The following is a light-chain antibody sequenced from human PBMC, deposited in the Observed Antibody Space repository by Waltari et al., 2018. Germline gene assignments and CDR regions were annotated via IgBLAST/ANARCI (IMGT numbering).Light chain of an antibody. CDR1: QSGGRY. Sequence: EIVLTQYPGTMSLSPGVRATLSCRASQSGGRYLAWYQKKPGQAPRLRIYDASTRATGIPDRFSGSGSGTDFSLTISRLEPEDFAVYYCQKYVNLPATFGQGTKVEIK. CDR2: DAS. J-gene: IGKJ1*01. V-gene: IGKV3-20*01. CDR3: QKYVNLPAT.